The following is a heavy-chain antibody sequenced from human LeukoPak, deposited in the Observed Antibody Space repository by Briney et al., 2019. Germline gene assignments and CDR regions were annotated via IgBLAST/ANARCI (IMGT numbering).Heavy chain of an antibody. CDR2: IYGSGVSI. V-gene: IGHV3-23*01. J-gene: IGHJ4*02. Sequence: PGGSLRLSCVASGFTFKNYVMNWVRQAPGKGLEWLATIYGSGVSISYADSVKGRFTISRDNSNNTRYLQMNSLRAEDTTMYYCAKDLGWELPAEAYWGQGILVTVSS. CDR1: GFTFKNYV. CDR3: AKDLGWELPAEAY. D-gene: IGHD2-21*01.